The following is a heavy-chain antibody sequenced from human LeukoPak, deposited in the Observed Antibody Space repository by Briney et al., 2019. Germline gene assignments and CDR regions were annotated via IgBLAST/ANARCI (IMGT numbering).Heavy chain of an antibody. J-gene: IGHJ6*02. Sequence: MTSETLSLTCTVSGGSISSYYWSWIRQPPGKGLEWIGYIYYSGSTNYNPSLKSRVTISVDMSKNQFSLKLSSVTAADTAVYYCARDYYYYGMDVWGQGTTVTVSS. CDR1: GGSISSYY. V-gene: IGHV4-59*08. CDR3: ARDYYYYGMDV. CDR2: IYYSGST.